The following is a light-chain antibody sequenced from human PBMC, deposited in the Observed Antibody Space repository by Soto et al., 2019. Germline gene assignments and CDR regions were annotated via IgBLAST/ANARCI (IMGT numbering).Light chain of an antibody. CDR1: SGDVGSYNL. CDR3: CSYAGSSTYV. J-gene: IGLJ1*01. Sequence: QSALTQPASVSGSPGRSTTISSPGTSGDVGSYNLVSWYQQHPGKAPKLMIYEGSKRPSGVSNRFSGSKSGNTASLTISGLQAEDEADYYCCSYAGSSTYVFGTGTKVTVL. CDR2: EGS. V-gene: IGLV2-23*01.